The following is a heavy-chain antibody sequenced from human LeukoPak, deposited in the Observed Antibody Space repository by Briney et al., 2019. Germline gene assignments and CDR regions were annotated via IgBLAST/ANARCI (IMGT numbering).Heavy chain of an antibody. CDR3: TTNLYCSSTSCYFDY. Sequence: GGSLRLSCAASGFTFSNAWMSWVRQAPGKGLEWVGRIKSKTDGGTTDYAAPVKGRFSISRDDSKNTLNLQMNSLKTEDTAVYYCTTNLYCSSTSCYFDYWGQGTLVTVSS. J-gene: IGHJ4*02. CDR2: IKSKTDGGTT. D-gene: IGHD2-2*01. CDR1: GFTFSNAW. V-gene: IGHV3-15*01.